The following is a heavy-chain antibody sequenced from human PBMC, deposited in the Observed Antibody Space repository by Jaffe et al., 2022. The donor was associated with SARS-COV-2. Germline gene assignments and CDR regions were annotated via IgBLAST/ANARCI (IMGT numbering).Heavy chain of an antibody. CDR2: IYSGGST. Sequence: EVQLVESGGGLIQPGGSLRLSCAASGFTVSSNYMSWVRQAPGKGLEWVSVIYSGGSTYYADSVKGRFTISRDNSKNTLYLQMNSLRAEDTAVYYCARSLDVAMVTEYIYGMDVWGQGTTVTVSS. CDR3: ARSLDVAMVTEYIYGMDV. CDR1: GFTVSSNY. D-gene: IGHD5-18*01. V-gene: IGHV3-53*01. J-gene: IGHJ6*02.